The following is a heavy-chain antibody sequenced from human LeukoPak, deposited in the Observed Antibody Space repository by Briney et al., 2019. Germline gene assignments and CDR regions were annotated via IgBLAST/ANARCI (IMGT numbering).Heavy chain of an antibody. V-gene: IGHV3-33*01. CDR2: ILNDGSQE. CDR1: GFTFSSYG. Sequence: QPGGSLRLSCAASGFTFSSYGMHWVRQAPGKGLEWVAAILNDGSQEKYADSVKGRFTISRDNSKNTLFLQMNSLRAEDTAVYYCARDRTFDYWGQGTLVTVSS. D-gene: IGHD1-14*01. J-gene: IGHJ4*02. CDR3: ARDRTFDY.